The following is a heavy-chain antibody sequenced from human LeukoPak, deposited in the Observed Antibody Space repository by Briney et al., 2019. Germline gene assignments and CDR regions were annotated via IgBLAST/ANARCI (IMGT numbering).Heavy chain of an antibody. CDR2: INLNGGST. Sequence: GGSLRLSCTASGFSFDDYGMSWVRHAPGKGLEWVSGINLNGGSTGYADSVKGRFTISRDNAKNSLYLQMNSLRAEDTALYYCARDAVLRNIAAAGYFDYWGQGTLVTVSS. D-gene: IGHD6-13*01. CDR3: ARDAVLRNIAAAGYFDY. V-gene: IGHV3-20*04. CDR1: GFSFDDYG. J-gene: IGHJ4*02.